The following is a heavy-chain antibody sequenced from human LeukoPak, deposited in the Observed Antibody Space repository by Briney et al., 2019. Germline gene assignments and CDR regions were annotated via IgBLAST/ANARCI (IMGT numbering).Heavy chain of an antibody. V-gene: IGHV3-21*01. CDR1: GFTFSTYS. Sequence: GGSLRLSCVASGFTFSTYSMNWVRQAPGKGLEWVSSISSGGTYIHYGDSVRGRFAIARDNAENTLHLQMNSLRAEDTAVYYCAGGSLLWGAFDIWGQGTMVTVSS. J-gene: IGHJ3*02. CDR2: ISSGGTYI. D-gene: IGHD2-2*01. CDR3: AGGSLLWGAFDI.